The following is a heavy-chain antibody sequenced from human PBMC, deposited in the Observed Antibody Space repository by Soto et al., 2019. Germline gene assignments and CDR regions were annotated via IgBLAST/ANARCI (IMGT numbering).Heavy chain of an antibody. CDR3: ASAPVVVVATGYYYYYGMDV. J-gene: IGHJ6*02. Sequence: GESLKISCKGSGYSFTSYWISWVRQMPGKGLEWMGRIDPSDSYTNYSPSFQGHVTISADKSISTAYLQWSSLKASDTAMYYCASAPVVVVATGYYYYYGMDVWGQGTTVTVSS. V-gene: IGHV5-10-1*01. CDR1: GYSFTSYW. CDR2: IDPSDSYT. D-gene: IGHD2-15*01.